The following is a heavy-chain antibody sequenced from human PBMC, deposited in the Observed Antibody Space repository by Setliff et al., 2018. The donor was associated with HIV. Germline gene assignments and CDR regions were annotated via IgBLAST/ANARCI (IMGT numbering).Heavy chain of an antibody. J-gene: IGHJ4*02. CDR3: AREKFENGDYEFVSTFDS. CDR1: GFTFSHYA. Sequence: GGSLRLSCAASGFTFSHYAMHWVRQAPGKGLEWVALISYDGSNKYCADSVKGRFTISRDNGKKSLYLQMDSLRDEDTAVYYCAREKFENGDYEFVSTFDSWGQGTLVTVSS. D-gene: IGHD4-17*01. V-gene: IGHV3-33*01. CDR2: ISYDGSNK.